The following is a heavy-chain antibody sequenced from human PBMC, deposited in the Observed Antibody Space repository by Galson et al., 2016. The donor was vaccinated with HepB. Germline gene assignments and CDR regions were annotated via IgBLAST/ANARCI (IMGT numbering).Heavy chain of an antibody. CDR2: ITRSGEAT. Sequence: SLRLSCAASGFSFSNSGMSWVRQAPGRGLEWVSGITRSGEATHYADFVKGRFTISRDNSKNTLYLYMNNLTAGDTAIYYCGKHGGFDYWGQGALFTVSS. J-gene: IGHJ4*02. CDR1: GFSFSNSG. CDR3: GKHGGFDY. V-gene: IGHV3-23*01. D-gene: IGHD3-16*01.